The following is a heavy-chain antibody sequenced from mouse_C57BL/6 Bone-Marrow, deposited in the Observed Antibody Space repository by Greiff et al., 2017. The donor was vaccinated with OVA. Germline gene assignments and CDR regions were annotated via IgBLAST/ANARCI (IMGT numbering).Heavy chain of an antibody. CDR1: GYSFTGYY. CDR3: TRRVATVVATGDMDY. J-gene: IGHJ4*01. Sequence: EVQLQQSGPELVKPGASVKISCKASGYSFTGYYMNWVKQSPEKSLEWIGEINPSTGGTTYNQKFKAKATLTVDKSSSTAYMELRSLTSEDSAVYYCTRRVATVVATGDMDYWGQGTSVTVSS. D-gene: IGHD1-1*01. CDR2: INPSTGGT. V-gene: IGHV1-42*01.